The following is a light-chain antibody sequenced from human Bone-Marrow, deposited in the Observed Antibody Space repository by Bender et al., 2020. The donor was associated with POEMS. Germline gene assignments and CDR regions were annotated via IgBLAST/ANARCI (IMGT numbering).Light chain of an antibody. CDR1: SSDVSTYNY. CDR3: QSYDNSLGGWV. CDR2: DVT. V-gene: IGLV2-14*01. Sequence: QSALTQPASVSGSPGQSITISCTGTSSDVSTYNYVSWYQQHPGKAPKLMIYDVTDRPSGVPDRFSGSKSGTSASLAITGLQAEDEGDYYCQSYDNSLGGWVFGGGTKLTVL. J-gene: IGLJ3*02.